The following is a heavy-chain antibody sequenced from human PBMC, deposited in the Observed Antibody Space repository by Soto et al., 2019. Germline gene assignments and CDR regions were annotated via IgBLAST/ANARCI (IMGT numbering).Heavy chain of an antibody. V-gene: IGHV4-59*08. CDR1: GCSINSYY. J-gene: IGHJ5*02. Sequence: SETLSLTCTVSGCSINSYYWSWIRQPPGKGLEWIGYIYYSGSTNYNPSLKSRITISADTSKNQFSLKLSSVTAADMAVYYCARHISSGTNIAAIRSFDPWGQGTLVTVSS. D-gene: IGHD1-7*01. CDR2: IYYSGST. CDR3: ARHISSGTNIAAIRSFDP.